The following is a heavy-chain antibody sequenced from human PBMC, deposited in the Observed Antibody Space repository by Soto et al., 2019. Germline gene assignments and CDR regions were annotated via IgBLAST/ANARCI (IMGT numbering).Heavy chain of an antibody. D-gene: IGHD1-1*01. CDR1: GGSFSGYY. V-gene: IGHV4-34*01. CDR2: INHSGST. CDR3: ARDNITGLFDS. Sequence: SETLSLTCAVYGGSFSGYYWTWIRQPPGTGLEWIGEINHSGSTNYNPSLKSRVTISVDTSKNQFSLKLTSVTAADTAVYYCARDNITGLFDSWGQGTLVTVSS. J-gene: IGHJ4*02.